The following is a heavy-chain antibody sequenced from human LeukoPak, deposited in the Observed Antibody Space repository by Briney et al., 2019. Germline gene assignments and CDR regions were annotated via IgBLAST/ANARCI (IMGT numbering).Heavy chain of an antibody. CDR3: ARGARLLWFGELEC. V-gene: IGHV1-2*02. CDR1: GYTFTGYY. CDR2: INPNSGGT. J-gene: IGHJ4*02. Sequence: ASVKVSCKASGYTFTGYYMHWVRQAPGQGLEWMGWINPNSGGTNYAQKFQGRVTMTRDTSISTAYMELRSLRSDDTAVYYCARGARLLWFGELECWGQGTLVTVSS. D-gene: IGHD3-10*01.